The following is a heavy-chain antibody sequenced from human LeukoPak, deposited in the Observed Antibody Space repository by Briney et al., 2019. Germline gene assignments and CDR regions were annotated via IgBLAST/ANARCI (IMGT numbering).Heavy chain of an antibody. V-gene: IGHV3-23*01. D-gene: IGHD6-19*01. Sequence: GGSLRLSCAASGFTFSSYAMSWVRQAPGKGLEWVSAISGSGGGTYYADSVKGRFTISRDNSKNTLYLQMNSLRAEDTAVYYCAKDRNGQWLVSDYWGQGTLVTVSS. CDR3: AKDRNGQWLVSDY. J-gene: IGHJ4*02. CDR1: GFTFSSYA. CDR2: ISGSGGGT.